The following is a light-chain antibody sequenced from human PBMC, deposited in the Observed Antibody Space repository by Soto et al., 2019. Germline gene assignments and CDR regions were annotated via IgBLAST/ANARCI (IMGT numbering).Light chain of an antibody. Sequence: QSVLTQPASVSGSPGQSITISCTGTSSDVGGYNYDSWYQQYPGKAPKVMIYDVSNRPSGVSNRFSGSKSGNTASLTISGLQAEDEADYYCSSYTSSSTYVFGSGTNSPS. J-gene: IGLJ1*01. CDR1: SSDVGGYNY. CDR3: SSYTSSSTYV. V-gene: IGLV2-14*03. CDR2: DVS.